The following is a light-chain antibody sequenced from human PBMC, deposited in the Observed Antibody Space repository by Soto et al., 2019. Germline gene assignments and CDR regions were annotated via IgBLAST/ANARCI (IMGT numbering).Light chain of an antibody. J-gene: IGKJ3*01. Sequence: DVQMTQSPSSLSASIGDRVTITCRASQDINTYLAWFQQKPGKAPKCLIYAASTLQSGVSSRFSGSGSRTDFPLTISRLPPEDFANYFCQQYHFYPFTFGPGTKVELK. CDR3: QQYHFYPFT. V-gene: IGKV1-16*01. CDR2: AAS. CDR1: QDINTY.